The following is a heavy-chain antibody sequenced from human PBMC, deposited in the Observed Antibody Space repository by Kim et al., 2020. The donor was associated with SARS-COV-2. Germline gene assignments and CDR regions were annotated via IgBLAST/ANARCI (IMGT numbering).Heavy chain of an antibody. CDR2: ISYDGSNK. Sequence: GGSLRLSCAASGFTFSSDGMHWVRQAPGKGLEWVAFISYDGSNKYYADSVKGRFIISRDNSKKTMYLQMNSLRADDTAVYYCAKAFSGSYYSFDYWGQGTLVTVSS. V-gene: IGHV3-30*18. CDR1: GFTFSSDG. D-gene: IGHD1-26*01. J-gene: IGHJ4*02. CDR3: AKAFSGSYYSFDY.